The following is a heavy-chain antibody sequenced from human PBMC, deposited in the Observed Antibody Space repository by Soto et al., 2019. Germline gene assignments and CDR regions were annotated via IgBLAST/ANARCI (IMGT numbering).Heavy chain of an antibody. D-gene: IGHD5-18*01. V-gene: IGHV3-33*01. CDR1: GFTFSSYG. CDR2: IWYDGSNK. CDR3: ARDHGYGYGEDY. Sequence: QVQLVESGGGVVQPGRSLRLSCAASGFTFSSYGMHWVRQAPGKGLEWVAVIWYDGSNKYYADSVKGRFTISRDNSKNTLYLQMNSLRAEDTAVYYCARDHGYGYGEDYWGQGTLVTVSS. J-gene: IGHJ4*02.